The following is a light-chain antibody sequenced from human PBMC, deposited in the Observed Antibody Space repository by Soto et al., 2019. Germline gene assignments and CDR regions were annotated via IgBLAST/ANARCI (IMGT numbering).Light chain of an antibody. Sequence: DIQMTQSPSSLSASVGDRVTITCRASQDIRNYLNWYQQKPGKAPSLLIYDASNLRTGVPLRFSGSGSGTDFTLTISSLQPEDIATYYCQHYDHLPPLSFGGGTRLEIK. CDR3: QHYDHLPPLS. CDR1: QDIRNY. V-gene: IGKV1-33*01. J-gene: IGKJ4*01. CDR2: DAS.